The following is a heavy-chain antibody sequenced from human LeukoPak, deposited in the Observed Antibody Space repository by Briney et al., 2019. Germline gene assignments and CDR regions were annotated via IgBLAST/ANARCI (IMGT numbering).Heavy chain of an antibody. CDR2: IYYSGST. CDR1: GGSISSGGYY. D-gene: IGHD3-22*01. Sequence: PSETLSLTCTVSGGSISSGGYYWSWIRQHPGKGLEWIGYIYYSGSTYYNPSLKSRVTISVDTSKNQFSLKLSSVTAADTAVYYCASIGYDSSGFDYWGQGTLVTVSS. V-gene: IGHV4-31*03. CDR3: ASIGYDSSGFDY. J-gene: IGHJ4*02.